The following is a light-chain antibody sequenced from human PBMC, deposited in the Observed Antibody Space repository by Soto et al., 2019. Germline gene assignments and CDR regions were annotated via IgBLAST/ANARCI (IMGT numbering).Light chain of an antibody. CDR2: GAS. V-gene: IGKV3-15*01. Sequence: EIVMTQSPATLSVSPGERATLYCRASQSVSSNLAWFKQKPGQAPRLLIYGASTRATGIPARFSGSGSGTEFTLSISSLQSEDFAVYYCQQYNNWPRTFGQGTKV. CDR1: QSVSSN. J-gene: IGKJ1*01. CDR3: QQYNNWPRT.